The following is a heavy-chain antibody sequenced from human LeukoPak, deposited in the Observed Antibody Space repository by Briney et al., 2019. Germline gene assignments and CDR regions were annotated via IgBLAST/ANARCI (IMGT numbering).Heavy chain of an antibody. V-gene: IGHV4-39*01. CDR2: IYYSGST. CDR3: ARHPPTYYDFWSGSLGYYMDV. CDR1: GGSISSSSYY. J-gene: IGHJ6*03. Sequence: SETLSLTCTVSGGSISSSSYYWGWIRQPPGKGLEWIGSIYYSGSTYYNPSLKSRVTISVDTSKNQFSLKLSSVTAEDTAVYYCARHPPTYYDFWSGSLGYYMDVWGKGTTVTVSS. D-gene: IGHD3-3*01.